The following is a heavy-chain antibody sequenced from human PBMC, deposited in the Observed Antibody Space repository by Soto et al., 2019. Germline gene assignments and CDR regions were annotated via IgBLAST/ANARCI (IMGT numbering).Heavy chain of an antibody. D-gene: IGHD3-10*01. J-gene: IGHJ6*02. CDR3: AKDRGIIGYYGSGRKYYYYYYGMDV. CDR1: GFTFSSYG. Sequence: PGGSLRLSCAASGFTFSSYGMHWVRQAPGKGLEWVAVISYDGSNKYYADSVKGRFTISRDNSKNTLYLQMNSLRAEDTAVYYCAKDRGIIGYYGSGRKYYYYYYGMDVWGQGTTVTVSS. CDR2: ISYDGSNK. V-gene: IGHV3-30*18.